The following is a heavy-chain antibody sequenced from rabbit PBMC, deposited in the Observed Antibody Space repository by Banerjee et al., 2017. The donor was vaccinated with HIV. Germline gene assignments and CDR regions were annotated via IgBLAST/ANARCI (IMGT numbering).Heavy chain of an antibody. CDR1: GFSFSSGYW. J-gene: IGHJ4*01. D-gene: IGHD1-1*01. Sequence: QEQLVESGGGLVQPGASLTLTCTASGFSFSSGYWICWVRQAPGKGLEWIGCIYTSSGVTYYASWAKGRFTISRTSSTTVTLQMTSLTAADTATYFCARTDYNYYFNLWGPGTLVTVS. CDR2: IYTSSGVT. V-gene: IGHV1S45*01. CDR3: ARTDYNYYFNL.